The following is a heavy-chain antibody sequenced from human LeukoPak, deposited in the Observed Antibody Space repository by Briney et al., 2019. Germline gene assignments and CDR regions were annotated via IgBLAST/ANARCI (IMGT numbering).Heavy chain of an antibody. V-gene: IGHV3-21*01. CDR3: AKDSPVVPAAPFDY. Sequence: GGSLRLSCAASGFTFSSYSMNWVRQAPGKGLEWVSSISSSSSYIYYADSVKGRFTISRDNAKNSLYLQMNSLRAEDTAVYYCAKDSPVVPAAPFDYWGQGTLVTVSS. D-gene: IGHD2-2*01. CDR2: ISSSSSYI. CDR1: GFTFSSYS. J-gene: IGHJ4*02.